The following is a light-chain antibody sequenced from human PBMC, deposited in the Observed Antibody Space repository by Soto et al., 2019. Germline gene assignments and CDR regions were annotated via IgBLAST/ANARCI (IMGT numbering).Light chain of an antibody. CDR2: HAS. CDR1: QSARGNL. CDR3: HKSGISSRT. Sequence: EIVWTNSPATLSEYPGERVTLSCGASQSARGNLVAWYQQKAGLATRLLIFHASTRVTSIPDRFSGSVSGTNCRLTINLLKSEDSAVCLCHKSGISSRTFGRGAKVE. J-gene: IGKJ4*02. V-gene: IGKV3D-20*01.